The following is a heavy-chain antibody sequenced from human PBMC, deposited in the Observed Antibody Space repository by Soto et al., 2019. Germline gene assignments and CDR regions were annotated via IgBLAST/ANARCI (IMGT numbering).Heavy chain of an antibody. J-gene: IGHJ3*02. CDR2: ISAHNGNT. V-gene: IGHV1-18*01. D-gene: IGHD6-19*01. CDR3: ARVPFSSGWYDAFDI. Sequence: GASVKVSCKASGYTFTSYGISWVRQAPGQGLEWMGWISAHNGNTNYAQKLQGRVTMTTDTSTSTAYMELRSLRSDDTAVYYCARVPFSSGWYDAFDIWGQGTMVTVSS. CDR1: GYTFTSYG.